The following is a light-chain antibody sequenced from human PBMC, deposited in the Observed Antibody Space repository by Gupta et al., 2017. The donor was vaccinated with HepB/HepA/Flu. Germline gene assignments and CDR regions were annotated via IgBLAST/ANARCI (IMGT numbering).Light chain of an antibody. V-gene: IGLV1-44*01. CDR1: SSNVARNN. CDR2: YNE. J-gene: IGLJ2*01. CDR3: AAWDTRLNVVV. Sequence: QSVLTQSPSVSGTPGQRVTISCSGSSSNVARNNVNWYQQVPGTAPKLLSYYNETRPSGVPDRFSGSKAGTSASLATGVLQSEDEADYYCAAWDTRLNVVVFGGGTKLTVL.